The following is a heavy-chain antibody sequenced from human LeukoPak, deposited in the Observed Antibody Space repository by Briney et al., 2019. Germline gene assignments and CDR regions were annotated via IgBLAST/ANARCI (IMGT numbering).Heavy chain of an antibody. CDR2: ISAYNGNT. J-gene: IGHJ5*02. CDR3: ARGSSQQWPSNWFDP. Sequence: ASVKVSCKASGYTFTSYGISWVRQAPGQGLEWMGWISAYNGNTNYAQKLQGRVTMTTDTSTSTAYMELRSLRSDDTAVYYCARGSSQQWPSNWFDPWGQGTLVTVSS. CDR1: GYTFTSYG. V-gene: IGHV1-18*01. D-gene: IGHD6-19*01.